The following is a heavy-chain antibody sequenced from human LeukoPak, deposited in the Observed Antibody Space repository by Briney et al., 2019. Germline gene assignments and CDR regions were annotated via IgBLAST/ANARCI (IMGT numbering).Heavy chain of an antibody. Sequence: SETLSLTCNVSGGSFNDNYWNWIRHLQGKGLEWIGYVYHNGHSDYNPSLKNRVTISVDTSTNQFSLKMISVTAADTAVYYCASLGYSSGCLDSWGHGSLVIVSS. CDR2: VYHNGHS. D-gene: IGHD2-15*01. CDR1: GGSFNDNY. J-gene: IGHJ5*01. V-gene: IGHV4-59*01. CDR3: ASLGYSSGCLDS.